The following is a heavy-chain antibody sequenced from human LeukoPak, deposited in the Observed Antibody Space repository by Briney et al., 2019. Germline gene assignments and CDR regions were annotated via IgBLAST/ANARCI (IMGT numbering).Heavy chain of an antibody. D-gene: IGHD2-15*01. CDR1: GFTFSGSA. J-gene: IGHJ6*03. V-gene: IGHV3-73*01. CDR3: TSGAYCSGGSCYFLDYYYYMDV. Sequence: GGSLRLSCAASGFTFSGSAMHWVRQASGKGLEWVGRIRSKANSYATAYAASVKGRFTISRDDSKNTAYLQMNSLKTEDTAVYYCTSGAYCSGGSCYFLDYYYYMDVWGKGTTVTVSS. CDR2: IRSKANSYAT.